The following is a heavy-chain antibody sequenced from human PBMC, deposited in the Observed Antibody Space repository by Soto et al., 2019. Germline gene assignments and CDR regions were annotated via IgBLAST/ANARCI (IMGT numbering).Heavy chain of an antibody. CDR2: IYYSGST. V-gene: IGHV4-59*08. CDR3: ARHQPDSSGYYYYYYGMDV. J-gene: IGHJ6*02. Sequence: QVQLQESGPGLVKPSETLSLTCTVSGGSISSYYWSWIRQPPGKGLEWIGYIYYSGSTNYNPSLKSRVTISVDTSKNQFSLKLSSVTAADTAVYYCARHQPDSSGYYYYYYGMDVWGQGTTVTVSS. CDR1: GGSISSYY. D-gene: IGHD3-22*01.